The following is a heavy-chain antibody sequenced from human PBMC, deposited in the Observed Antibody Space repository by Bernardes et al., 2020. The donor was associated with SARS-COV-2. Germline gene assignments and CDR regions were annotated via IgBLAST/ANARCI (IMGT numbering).Heavy chain of an antibody. Sequence: GESLKISCKGSEYNFATYWITWVRQMPGKGLDWMGRIDPSDSYAKYSPSFQGHVTISVDKSISTAYLQWSSLKASDTAMYYCARPLVSGSYYYYYGMDVWGQGTTVTVSS. V-gene: IGHV5-10-1*01. CDR1: EYNFATYW. CDR2: IDPSDSYA. D-gene: IGHD2-15*01. J-gene: IGHJ6*02. CDR3: ARPLVSGSYYYYYGMDV.